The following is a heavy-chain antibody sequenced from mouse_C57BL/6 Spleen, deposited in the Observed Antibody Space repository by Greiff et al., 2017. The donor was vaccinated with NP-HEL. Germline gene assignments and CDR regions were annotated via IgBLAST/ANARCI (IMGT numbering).Heavy chain of an antibody. CDR1: GYSITSGYY. J-gene: IGHJ3*01. V-gene: IGHV3-6*01. D-gene: IGHD1-1*01. Sequence: EVKLQESGPGLVKPSQSLSLTCSVTGYSITSGYYWNWIRQFPGNKLEWMGYISYDGSNNYNPSLKNRISITRDTSKNQFFLKLNSVTTEDTATYYCARGYYYGSSYGGLAYWGQGTLVTVSA. CDR2: ISYDGSN. CDR3: ARGYYYGSSYGGLAY.